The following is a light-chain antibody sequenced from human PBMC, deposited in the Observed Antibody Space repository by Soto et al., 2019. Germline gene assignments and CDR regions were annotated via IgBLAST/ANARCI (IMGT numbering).Light chain of an antibody. V-gene: IGLV2-11*01. CDR3: CSYAGNFLYV. CDR2: DVS. Sequence: QSALTQPRSVSGSPGQSVTISCTGTSSDVGDYNYVSWYQQHPGEAPKLMIYDVSQRPSGVPDRFSGSKSDNTASLTISGLQAEDEADYYCCSYAGNFLYVFGTGTKLTVL. CDR1: SSDVGDYNY. J-gene: IGLJ1*01.